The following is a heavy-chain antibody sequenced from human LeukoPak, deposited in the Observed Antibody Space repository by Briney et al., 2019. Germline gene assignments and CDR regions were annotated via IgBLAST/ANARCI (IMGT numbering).Heavy chain of an antibody. CDR3: ARVLTVTRDAFDI. Sequence: SQTLSLTCTVSGGSISSGGYYWSWIRQHPGKGLEWIGYIYYSGSTYYNPSLKSRVTISVDTSKNRFSLKLSSVTAADTAVYYCARVLTVTRDAFDIWGQGTMVTVSS. D-gene: IGHD4-17*01. CDR2: IYYSGST. V-gene: IGHV4-31*03. J-gene: IGHJ3*02. CDR1: GGSISSGGYY.